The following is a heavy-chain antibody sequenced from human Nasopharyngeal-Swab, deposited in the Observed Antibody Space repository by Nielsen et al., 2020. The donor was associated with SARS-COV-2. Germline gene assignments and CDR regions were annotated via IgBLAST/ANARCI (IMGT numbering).Heavy chain of an antibody. CDR2: ISGSGGST. CDR3: AKAYLVAAAGTMGY. D-gene: IGHD6-13*01. V-gene: IGHV3-23*01. CDR1: GFTFSSYA. Sequence: GGSLRLSCAASGFTFSSYALSWVRQAPGKGLEWVSAISGSGGSTYYADSVKGRFTISRDNSKNTLYLQMNSLRAEDTAVYYCAKAYLVAAAGTMGYWGQGTLVTVSS. J-gene: IGHJ4*02.